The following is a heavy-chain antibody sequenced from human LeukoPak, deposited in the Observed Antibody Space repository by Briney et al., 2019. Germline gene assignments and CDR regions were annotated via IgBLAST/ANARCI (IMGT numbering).Heavy chain of an antibody. CDR1: GFTFSNYE. D-gene: IGHD5-24*01. V-gene: IGHV3-21*01. J-gene: IGHJ6*03. CDR2: ISSSSSYI. Sequence: GGSLRLSCAASGFTFSNYEMNWVRQAPGKGLEWVSSISSSSSYIYYADSVKGRFTISRDNAKNSLYLQMNSLRAEDTAVYYCARSLEIYFMDVWGKGTTVTVSS. CDR3: ARSLEIYFMDV.